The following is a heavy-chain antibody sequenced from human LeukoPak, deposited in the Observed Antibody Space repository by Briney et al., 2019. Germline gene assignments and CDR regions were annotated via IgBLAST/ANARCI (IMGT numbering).Heavy chain of an antibody. Sequence: GGSLRLSCAASGFTFSDYYMSWIRQAPGKGLEWVSYISSSSSYTNYADSVKGRFTISRDNAKNSLYLQMNSLRAEDTAVYYCARHGPWDYGGNSGEWFDPWGQGTLATVSS. V-gene: IGHV3-11*06. D-gene: IGHD4-23*01. J-gene: IGHJ5*02. CDR3: ARHGPWDYGGNSGEWFDP. CDR1: GFTFSDYY. CDR2: ISSSSSYT.